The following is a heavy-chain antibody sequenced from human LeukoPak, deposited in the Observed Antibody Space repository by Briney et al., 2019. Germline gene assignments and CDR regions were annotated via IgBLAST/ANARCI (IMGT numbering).Heavy chain of an antibody. CDR1: RYSLSSGYY. Sequence: SETLSLTCTVSRYSLSSGYYWGWIRQPPGKVLEWIGSIYHSGSTYYNPSLKSRVTISVDTSKKQFSLKLSSVTAAYTAVYYCARERAIVVAPYVDPAFDIWGQGTMVTVSS. CDR2: IYHSGST. D-gene: IGHD3-22*01. J-gene: IGHJ3*02. V-gene: IGHV4-38-2*02. CDR3: ARERAIVVAPYVDPAFDI.